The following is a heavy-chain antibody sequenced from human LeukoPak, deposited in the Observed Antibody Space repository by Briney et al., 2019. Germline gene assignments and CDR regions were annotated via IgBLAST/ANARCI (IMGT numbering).Heavy chain of an antibody. V-gene: IGHV1-46*01. CDR1: GGTFGSYA. CDR2: INPSGGST. Sequence: ASVKVSCKTSGGTFGSYAFTWVRQAPGQGLEWMGIINPSGGSTSYAQKFQGRVTMTRDMSTSPVYMELSSLRSEDTAVYYCARDLVRGVVKGPHWFDPWGQGTLVTVSS. D-gene: IGHD3-10*01. CDR3: ARDLVRGVVKGPHWFDP. J-gene: IGHJ5*02.